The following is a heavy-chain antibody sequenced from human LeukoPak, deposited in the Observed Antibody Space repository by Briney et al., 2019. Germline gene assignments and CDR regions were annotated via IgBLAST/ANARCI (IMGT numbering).Heavy chain of an antibody. CDR1: GYSISSGYY. D-gene: IGHD3-22*01. Sequence: RASETLSLTCTVSGYSISSGYYWGWIRQPPGKGLEWIGSIYYSGSTYYNPSLKSRVTISVDTSKNQFSLKLSSVTAADTAVYYCARDLVYYYDSSGFDYWGQGTLVTVSS. J-gene: IGHJ4*02. V-gene: IGHV4-38-2*02. CDR2: IYYSGST. CDR3: ARDLVYYYDSSGFDY.